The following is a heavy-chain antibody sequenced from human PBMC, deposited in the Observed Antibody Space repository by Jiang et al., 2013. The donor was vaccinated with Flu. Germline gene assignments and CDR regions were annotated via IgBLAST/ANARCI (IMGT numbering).Heavy chain of an antibody. CDR2: FIPIFGTA. CDR3: ARDSSSEAYPLLLYYFDL. J-gene: IGHJ2*01. V-gene: IGHV1-69*01. CDR1: GGTFSSHV. Sequence: AEVKKPGSSVKVSCKVSGGTFSSHVISWVRQAPGQGLEWMGGFIPIFGTANYAQKLKGRLTISADASTSTVHMELSSLKSEDTAVYYCARDSSSEAYPLLLYYFDLWGRGTLVTVSS. D-gene: IGHD2-21*01.